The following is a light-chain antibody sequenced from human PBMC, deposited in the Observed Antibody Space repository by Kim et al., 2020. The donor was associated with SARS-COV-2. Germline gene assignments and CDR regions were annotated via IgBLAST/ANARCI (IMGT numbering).Light chain of an antibody. CDR3: QQRDSWPPAVS. CDR2: DAS. V-gene: IGKV3-11*01. J-gene: IGKJ4*01. CDR1: QSIDAS. Sequence: GERATLACRARQSIDASLTLYQHRPGQAPRLLVYDASIMATGVQDRFSGSGSGTDFTLTNSSREPEDFSTYHCQQRDSWPPAVSFGGGTKVDIK.